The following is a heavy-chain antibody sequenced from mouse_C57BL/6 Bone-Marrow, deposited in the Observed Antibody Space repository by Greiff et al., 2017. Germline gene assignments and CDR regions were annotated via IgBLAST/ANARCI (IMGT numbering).Heavy chain of an antibody. V-gene: IGHV1-81*01. J-gene: IGHJ1*03. Sequence: VQLQESGAELARPGASVKLSCKASGYTFTSYGLSWVKKRTGQGLEWIGEIYPRSGNTYYNEKFKGKATLTAEKSSSTAYLELRSLTSEDSAVYFCARFHYYGSTHWYFDVWGTGTTVTVSS. CDR2: IYPRSGNT. D-gene: IGHD1-1*01. CDR1: GYTFTSYG. CDR3: ARFHYYGSTHWYFDV.